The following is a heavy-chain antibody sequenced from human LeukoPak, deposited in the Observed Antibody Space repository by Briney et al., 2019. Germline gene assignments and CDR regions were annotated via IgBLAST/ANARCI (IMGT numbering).Heavy chain of an antibody. CDR1: GFTFSSHW. D-gene: IGHD3-10*01. J-gene: IGHJ3*02. V-gene: IGHV3-74*01. Sequence: GGSLRLSCTASGFTFSSHWMHWVRQAPGKGLEWISRIYSDESSAYYADSVKGRFTISRDNAKKTLYLQMNSLRVEDTAMYYCARVSGSRNYYFGAFDIWGQGTMVTASS. CDR2: IYSDESSA. CDR3: ARVSGSRNYYFGAFDI.